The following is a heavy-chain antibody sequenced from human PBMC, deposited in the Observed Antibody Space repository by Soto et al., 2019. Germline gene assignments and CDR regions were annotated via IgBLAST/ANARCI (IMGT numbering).Heavy chain of an antibody. D-gene: IGHD3-3*01. CDR1: GGSISSGDYY. Sequence: QVQLQESGPGLVKPSQTLSLTCTVSGGSISSGDYYWSWIRQPPGKGLEWIGYIYYTGSTNYNPSLKGRVTMSVDTSRDQVSLRLRSVTRADTAVYYCARDQYDFRSGSYYYAMEVWGQGTKVTVSS. CDR2: IYYTGST. J-gene: IGHJ6*02. V-gene: IGHV4-30-4*01. CDR3: ARDQYDFRSGSYYYAMEV.